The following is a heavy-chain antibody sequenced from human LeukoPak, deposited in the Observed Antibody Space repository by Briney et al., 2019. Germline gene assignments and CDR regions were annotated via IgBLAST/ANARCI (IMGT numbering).Heavy chain of an antibody. V-gene: IGHV1-18*01. CDR3: ARWLQSYNWFDP. CDR2: ISAYNGNT. CDR1: GYTFTSYG. J-gene: IGHJ5*02. Sequence: ASVKVSCKASGYTFTSYGISWVRQAPGQGLEWMGWISAYNGNTNYAQKFQGRVTITADESTSTAYMELSSLRSEDTAVYYCARWLQSYNWFDPWGQGTLVTVSS. D-gene: IGHD5-24*01.